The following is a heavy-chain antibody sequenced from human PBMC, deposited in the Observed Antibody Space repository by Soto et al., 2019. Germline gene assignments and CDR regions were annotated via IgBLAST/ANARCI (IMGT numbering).Heavy chain of an antibody. CDR3: AKDSQYSGYDYYYGMDV. CDR2: IDQTGAYT. V-gene: IGHV3-23*01. Sequence: PGGSLRLSCAASGFIFSGHTMSWARQAPGTGLEWVSSIDQTGAYTNYAESVKGRFTISRDNSKNTLYLQMNSLRAEDTAVYYCAKDSQYSGYDYYYGMDVWGQGTTVTVSS. CDR1: GFIFSGHT. D-gene: IGHD5-12*01. J-gene: IGHJ6*02.